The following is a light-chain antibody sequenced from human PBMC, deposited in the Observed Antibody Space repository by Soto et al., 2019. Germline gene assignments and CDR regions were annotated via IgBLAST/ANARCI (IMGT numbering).Light chain of an antibody. Sequence: AIQMTQSPSSLSASVGDRVTITCRARQGIRNDLGWYQQKPGKAPKLLIYAASSLQSGVPSRFSGSGSGTDFTLTISSLQPEDFASYYCLQDYNYPLTFGQGTKVEIK. V-gene: IGKV1-6*01. CDR3: LQDYNYPLT. J-gene: IGKJ1*01. CDR2: AAS. CDR1: QGIRND.